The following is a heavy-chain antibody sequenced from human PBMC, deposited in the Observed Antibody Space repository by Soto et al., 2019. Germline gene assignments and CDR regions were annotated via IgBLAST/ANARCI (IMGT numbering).Heavy chain of an antibody. Sequence: SETLSLTCTVSVGSISSGGYYWSWIRQHPGKGLEWIGYIYYSGSTYYNPSLKSRVTISVDTSKNQFSLKLSSVTAADTAVYYCARDRSNAPFYYGMDVWGQGTTVTVSS. CDR3: ARDRSNAPFYYGMDV. CDR1: VGSISSGGYY. J-gene: IGHJ6*02. CDR2: IYYSGST. V-gene: IGHV4-31*03. D-gene: IGHD7-27*01.